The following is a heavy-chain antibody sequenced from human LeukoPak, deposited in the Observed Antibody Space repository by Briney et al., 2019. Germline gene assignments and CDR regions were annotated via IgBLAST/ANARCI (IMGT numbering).Heavy chain of an antibody. CDR2: IRYDGGNK. J-gene: IGHJ6*03. V-gene: IGHV3-30*02. Sequence: GGSLRLSCAASGFTFSSYGMHWVRQAPGKGLEWVAFIRYDGGNKYYADSVKGRFTISRDASKYTLYLHMNSLRAEDTAVYYCARGAYNYMDVWGKGTTVTVS. D-gene: IGHD3-16*01. CDR3: ARGAYNYMDV. CDR1: GFTFSSYG.